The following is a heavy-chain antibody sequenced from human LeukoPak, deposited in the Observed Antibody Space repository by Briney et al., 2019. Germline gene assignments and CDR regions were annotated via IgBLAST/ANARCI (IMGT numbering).Heavy chain of an antibody. D-gene: IGHD3-3*01. CDR2: MNPNSGNT. J-gene: IGHJ5*02. V-gene: IGHV1-8*01. CDR1: GYTFTSYD. CDR3: ARGGFRSLFTIFGVPTRPDTYNWFDP. Sequence: ASVKVSCKASGYTFTSYDINWVRQATGQGLEWMGWMNPNSGNTGYAQKFQGRVTMTRNTSISTAYMELSSLRSEDTAVYYCARGGFRSLFTIFGVPTRPDTYNWFDPWGQGTLVTVSS.